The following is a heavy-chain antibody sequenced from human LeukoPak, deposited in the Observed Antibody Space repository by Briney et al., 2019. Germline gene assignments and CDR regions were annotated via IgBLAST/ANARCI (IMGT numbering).Heavy chain of an antibody. CDR2: ISSSGSTI. CDR3: ARDRDVVAVAGPGFFDY. D-gene: IGHD6-19*01. J-gene: IGHJ4*02. Sequence: GGSLRLSCAASGFTFSSYEMNWVRQAPGKGLEWVSYISSSGSTIYYADSVKGRFTISRVNAKNSLYLQMNSLRAEDTAVYYCARDRDVVAVAGPGFFDYWGQGTLVTVSS. V-gene: IGHV3-48*03. CDR1: GFTFSSYE.